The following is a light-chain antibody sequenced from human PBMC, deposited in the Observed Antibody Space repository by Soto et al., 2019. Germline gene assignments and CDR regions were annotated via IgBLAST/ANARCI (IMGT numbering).Light chain of an antibody. CDR2: DVT. Sequence: QSVLTQPRSVSGSPGQSVTISCTGTSSDVGGYQYVSWFQQHPGKAPKLMIYDVTKRPSGVPDRFSGSKSGNTASLTISGLQAEDESDYYCCSYGGSQPYVLFGGGTKLTVL. CDR3: CSYGGSQPYVL. J-gene: IGLJ2*01. V-gene: IGLV2-11*01. CDR1: SSDVGGYQY.